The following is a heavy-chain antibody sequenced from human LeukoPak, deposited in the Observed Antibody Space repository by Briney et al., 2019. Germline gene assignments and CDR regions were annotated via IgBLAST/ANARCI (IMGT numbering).Heavy chain of an antibody. Sequence: GGSLRLSCAASGFTFSSYAMSWVRQAPGKGREGVSAISGSGGSTYYADSVKGRFTISRDNSKNPLYLQMNSLRAEDTAVYYCAKDHSYYGSGSYLEYWGQGTLVTVSS. CDR3: AKDHSYYGSGSYLEY. V-gene: IGHV3-23*01. CDR1: GFTFSSYA. D-gene: IGHD3-10*01. CDR2: ISGSGGST. J-gene: IGHJ4*02.